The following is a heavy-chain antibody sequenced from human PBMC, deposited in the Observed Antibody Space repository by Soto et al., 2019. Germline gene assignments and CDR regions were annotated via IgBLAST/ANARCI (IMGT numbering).Heavy chain of an antibody. J-gene: IGHJ5*02. CDR2: IYYSGST. CDR1: GGSISSGDYY. D-gene: IGHD6-19*01. Sequence: PSETLSLTCTVSGGSISSGDYYWSWIRQPPGKGLEWIGYIYYSGSTYYNPSLKSRVTVSVDTSKNQFSLKLSSVTAADTAVYYCARDNRYSSGWLLTNWFDPWGQGTLVTVSS. V-gene: IGHV4-30-4*01. CDR3: ARDNRYSSGWLLTNWFDP.